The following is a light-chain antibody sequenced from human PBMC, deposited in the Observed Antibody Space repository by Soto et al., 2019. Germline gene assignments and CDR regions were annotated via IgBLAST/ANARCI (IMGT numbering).Light chain of an antibody. CDR3: QQRSNWPRWT. Sequence: EVGMTQSPATLSVSPGERATLSCRASQSVSNNYLAWYQQKPGQAPRLLIYDASNRATGIPARFSGSGSGTDFTLTISSLEPEDFAVYYCQQRSNWPRWTFGQGTKVDIK. CDR1: QSVSNNY. V-gene: IGKV3-11*01. CDR2: DAS. J-gene: IGKJ1*01.